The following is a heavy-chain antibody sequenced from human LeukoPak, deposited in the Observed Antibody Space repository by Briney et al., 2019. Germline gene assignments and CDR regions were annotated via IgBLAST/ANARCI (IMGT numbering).Heavy chain of an antibody. CDR2: IDHSGSA. CDR1: GGSFNGYY. CDR3: ARVQQLADFDY. D-gene: IGHD6-13*01. J-gene: IGHJ4*02. Sequence: PSETLSLTCAVSGGSFNGYYWSWIRQPPGKGLEWIGKIDHSGSATYNPSLQSRVIISKDKSNNQFSLKLNSVTAADTAVYYCARVQQLADFDYWGQGNLVTVSS. V-gene: IGHV4-34*01.